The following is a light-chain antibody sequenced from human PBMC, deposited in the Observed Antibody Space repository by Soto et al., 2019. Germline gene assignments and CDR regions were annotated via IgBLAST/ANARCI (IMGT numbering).Light chain of an antibody. CDR2: AAS. Sequence: DIQMTQSPSSLSASVGDRVTITCRASQGISNYLAWYQQKPGKVPKLLIYAASTLQSGVPSQFSGSGSGTYFPLTISSLQPEDVASYYGQKYNSAPLTFGTGTKVYIK. CDR3: QKYNSAPLT. CDR1: QGISNY. J-gene: IGKJ3*01. V-gene: IGKV1-27*01.